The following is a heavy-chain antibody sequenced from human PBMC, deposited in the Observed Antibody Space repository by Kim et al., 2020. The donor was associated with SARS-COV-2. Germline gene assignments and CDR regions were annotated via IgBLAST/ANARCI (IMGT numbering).Heavy chain of an antibody. CDR1: GYTFTSYA. J-gene: IGHJ4*02. CDR3: ARFLGHNPFDY. V-gene: IGHV1-18*01. Sequence: ASVKVSCKASGYTFTSYAFSWVRQAPGQGLEWMGWISAYDGKTKYAQKFQGRVTMTTDTSSSTAYMELRSLRSDDTAVYYRARFLGHNPFDYWGQGTLVTVSS. CDR2: ISAYDGKT. D-gene: IGHD3-3*01.